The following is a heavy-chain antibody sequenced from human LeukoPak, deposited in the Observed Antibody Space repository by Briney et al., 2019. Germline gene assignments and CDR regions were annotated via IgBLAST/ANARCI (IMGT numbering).Heavy chain of an antibody. D-gene: IGHD4/OR15-4a*01. V-gene: IGHV3-20*04. J-gene: IGHJ4*02. Sequence: GGSLRLSCAASGFIFDDYGMTWVRHGPGKGLEWVSGINWDGYSTDYADSVRGRFTISRDNAKSTLYLQMNSLRPEDTALYYCVRDLRTDYAFDSWGQGTLVTVSS. CDR1: GFIFDDYG. CDR3: VRDLRTDYAFDS. CDR2: INWDGYST.